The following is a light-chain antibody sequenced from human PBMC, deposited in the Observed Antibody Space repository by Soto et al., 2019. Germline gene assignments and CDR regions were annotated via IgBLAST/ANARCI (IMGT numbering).Light chain of an antibody. CDR2: TAS. CDR3: QQYKSWPFT. CDR1: QSVSNN. V-gene: IGKV3-15*01. Sequence: EIVMTQSPATLSVSPGERAALSCRASQSVSNNLAWYQQRPGQAPRLLIFTASTRAADIPARFSGSGSGTEFTLTISSLQSEDFAVYYCQQYKSWPFTFGSGTKVDI. J-gene: IGKJ3*01.